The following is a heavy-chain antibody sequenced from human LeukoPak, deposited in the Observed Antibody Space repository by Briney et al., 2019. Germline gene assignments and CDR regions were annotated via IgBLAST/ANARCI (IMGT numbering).Heavy chain of an antibody. CDR3: TRYYDILTGYYTDY. CDR2: IRSKAYGGTT. Sequence: GGSLRLSCTASGFTFGDYAMSWVRQAPGKGLXXXXXIRSKAYGGTTEYAASVKGRFTISRDDSKSIAHLQMNSLKTEDTAVYYCTRYYDILTGYYTDYWGQGTLVTVSS. CDR1: GFTFGDYA. J-gene: IGHJ4*02. D-gene: IGHD3-9*01. V-gene: IGHV3-49*04.